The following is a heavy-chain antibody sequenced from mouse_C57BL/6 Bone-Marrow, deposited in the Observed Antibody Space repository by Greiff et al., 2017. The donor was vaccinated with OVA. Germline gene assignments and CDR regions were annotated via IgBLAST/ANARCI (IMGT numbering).Heavy chain of an antibody. Sequence: VQLQQPGAELVKPGASVKLSCKASGYTFTSYWMHWVKQRPGQGLEWIGMIHPNRGSTNYNEKFKSKATLTVDKSSSTAYMQLSSLTSEDSAVYYCARRGAYYSNYVPFAYWGQGTLVTVSA. V-gene: IGHV1-64*01. CDR1: GYTFTSYW. CDR2: IHPNRGST. CDR3: ARRGAYYSNYVPFAY. J-gene: IGHJ3*01. D-gene: IGHD2-5*01.